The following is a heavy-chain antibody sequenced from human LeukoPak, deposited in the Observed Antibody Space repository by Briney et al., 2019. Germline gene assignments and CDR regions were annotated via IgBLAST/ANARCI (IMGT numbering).Heavy chain of an antibody. D-gene: IGHD3-10*01. J-gene: IGHJ4*02. Sequence: GGSLRLSCAASGFTFSSYAIHWVRQAPGKGPEWVAAISKDGTATYYADSVKGRFTISRDNSRNTLYLQMDSLRAADTAVYYCAREWGMVRGVNNWGQGTLVTVSS. V-gene: IGHV3-30*03. CDR1: GFTFSSYA. CDR2: ISKDGTAT. CDR3: AREWGMVRGVNN.